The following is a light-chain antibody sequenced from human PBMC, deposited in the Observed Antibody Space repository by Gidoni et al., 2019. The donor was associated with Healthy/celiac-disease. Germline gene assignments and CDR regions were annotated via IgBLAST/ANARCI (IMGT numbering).Light chain of an antibody. J-gene: IGKJ2*01. CDR1: QSVSSN. V-gene: IGKV3-15*01. CDR2: GAS. Sequence: EIVMTQSPATLSVSPGERATLSCRASQSVSSNLAWYQQKPGQARRLLTYGASTRATGSPARFSGRGSGTEFTLTISSLQSEDFAVYYCQQYNKWPLTFGQGTKLEIK. CDR3: QQYNKWPLT.